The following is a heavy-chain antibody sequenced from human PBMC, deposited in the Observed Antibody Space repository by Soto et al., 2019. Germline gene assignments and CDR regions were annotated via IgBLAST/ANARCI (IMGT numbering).Heavy chain of an antibody. J-gene: IGHJ5*02. Sequence: PSETLSLTCTVSGGSISSSSYYWGWIRQPPGKGLEWIGSIYYSGSTYYNPSLKSRVAISVDTSKNQFSLKLSSVTAADTAVYYCARHGIFGRKHTNNWFDPWGQGTLVTVSS. D-gene: IGHD3-3*01. CDR2: IYYSGST. V-gene: IGHV4-39*01. CDR1: GGSISSSSYY. CDR3: ARHGIFGRKHTNNWFDP.